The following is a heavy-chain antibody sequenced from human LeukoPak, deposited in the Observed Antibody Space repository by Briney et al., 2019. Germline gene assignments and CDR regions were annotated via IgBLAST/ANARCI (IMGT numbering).Heavy chain of an antibody. CDR3: ARDTHTRTTSSLLGYYYYYMDV. J-gene: IGHJ6*03. V-gene: IGHV3-30*04. Sequence: GGSLRLSCAASGFTFSSYAMHWVRQAPGKGLEWVAVISYDGSNKYYADSVKGRFTISRDNAKNSLYLQMNSLRAEDTAVYYCARDTHTRTTSSLLGYYYYYMDVWGKGTTVTISS. CDR2: ISYDGSNK. CDR1: GFTFSSYA. D-gene: IGHD1-7*01.